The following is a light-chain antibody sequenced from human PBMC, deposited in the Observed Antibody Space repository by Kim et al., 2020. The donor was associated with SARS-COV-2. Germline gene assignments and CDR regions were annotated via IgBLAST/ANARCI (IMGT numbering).Light chain of an antibody. CDR1: DGSIDDNY. V-gene: IGLV6-57*03. CDR2: EDD. J-gene: IGLJ2*01. CDR3: QSYNRSSVV. Sequence: GKKVTIPCTRSDGSIDDNYVQWYQQRPGGVPTTVIYEDDQRPSGVSDRFSGSIDNTSNSASLTISGLRTEDEADYYCQSYNRSSVVFGGGTQLTVL.